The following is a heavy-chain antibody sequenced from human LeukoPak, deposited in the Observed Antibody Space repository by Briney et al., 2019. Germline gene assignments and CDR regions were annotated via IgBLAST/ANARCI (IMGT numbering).Heavy chain of an antibody. J-gene: IGHJ4*02. D-gene: IGHD1-26*01. CDR2: FYHGGST. CDR3: ASAQGVGALN. V-gene: IGHV4-38-2*02. CDR1: VYSITSDYY. Sequence: SETLSLTCTVSVYSITSDYYWGWIRQPPGKGLELIGSFYHGGSTYYNPSLKSRVTISVDTSKNQFSLKLNSVTASDTAVYYCASAQGVGALNWGQGTLVTVSS.